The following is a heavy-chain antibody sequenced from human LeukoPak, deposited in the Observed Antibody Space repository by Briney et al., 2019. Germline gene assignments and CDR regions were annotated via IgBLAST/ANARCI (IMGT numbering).Heavy chain of an antibody. CDR2: INTNTGNP. V-gene: IGHV7-4-1*02. Sequence: GASVKVSCKASGYTFTSYAMNWVRQAPGQGLEWMGWINTNTGNPTYAQGFTGRFVFSLDTSVSTAYLQISSLKAEDTAVYYCARPTAPIAAAGKGRDFDYWGQGTLVTVSS. D-gene: IGHD6-13*01. J-gene: IGHJ4*02. CDR3: ARPTAPIAAAGKGRDFDY. CDR1: GYTFTSYA.